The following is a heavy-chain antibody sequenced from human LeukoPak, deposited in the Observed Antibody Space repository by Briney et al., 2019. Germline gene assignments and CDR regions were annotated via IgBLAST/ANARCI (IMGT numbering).Heavy chain of an antibody. J-gene: IGHJ4*02. Sequence: PGGSLRLSCVASGFTLSSYSMNWVRQAPGKGLEWVSYISSGSSTIYYADSVKGRFTISRDNSKNTLYLQMNSLRAEDTAIYYCASRHYDFGYYWGQGTLVTVSS. V-gene: IGHV3-48*01. CDR2: ISSGSSTI. CDR3: ASRHYDFGYY. CDR1: GFTLSSYS. D-gene: IGHD4-17*01.